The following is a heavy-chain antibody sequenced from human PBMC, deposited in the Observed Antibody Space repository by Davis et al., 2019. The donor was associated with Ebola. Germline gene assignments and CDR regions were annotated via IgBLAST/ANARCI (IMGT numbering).Heavy chain of an antibody. CDR2: FDPEDGET. CDR3: ARDSADDILTGYYNWGWFDP. Sequence: ASVKVSCKVSGYTLTELSMHWVRPAPGKGLEWMGGFDPEDGETIYAQKLQGRVTMTTDTSTSTAYMELRSLRSDDTAVYYCARDSADDILTGYYNWGWFDPWGQGTLVTVSA. J-gene: IGHJ5*02. D-gene: IGHD3-9*01. CDR1: GYTLTELS. V-gene: IGHV1-24*01.